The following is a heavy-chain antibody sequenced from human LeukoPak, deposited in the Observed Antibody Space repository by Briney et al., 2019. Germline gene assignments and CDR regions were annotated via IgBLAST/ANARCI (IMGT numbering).Heavy chain of an antibody. J-gene: IGHJ4*02. D-gene: IGHD3-10*01. CDR2: ISGSGGSA. Sequence: GGSLRLSCAASGFTFSSYAMSWVRQAPGKGLEWVSTISGSGGSAYYADSVKGRFTISRGNSKNTLYLQMNSLRAEDTAVYYCANRAAFGDYFDYWGQGTLVTVSS. CDR3: ANRAAFGDYFDY. V-gene: IGHV3-23*01. CDR1: GFTFSSYA.